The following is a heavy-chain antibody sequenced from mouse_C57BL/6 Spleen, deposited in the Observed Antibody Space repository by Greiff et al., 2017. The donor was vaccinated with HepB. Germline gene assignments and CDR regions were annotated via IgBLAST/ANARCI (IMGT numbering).Heavy chain of an antibody. V-gene: IGHV1-82*01. CDR3: ARGDYYGSSFFAY. J-gene: IGHJ3*01. Sequence: VQLQQSGPELVKPGASVKISCKASGYAFSSSWMNWVKQRPGKGLEWIGRIYPGDGDTNYNGKSKGKATLTADKSSSTAYMQLSSLTSEDSAVYICARGDYYGSSFFAYWGQGTLVTVSA. CDR1: GYAFSSSW. D-gene: IGHD1-1*01. CDR2: IYPGDGDT.